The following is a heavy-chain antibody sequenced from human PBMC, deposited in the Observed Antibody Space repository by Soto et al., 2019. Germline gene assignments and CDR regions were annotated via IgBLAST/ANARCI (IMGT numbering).Heavy chain of an antibody. D-gene: IGHD6-13*01. CDR2: ISAYNGNT. V-gene: IGHV1-18*04. J-gene: IGHJ6*02. CDR3: ARDTGATGRQQLVVYYYCGMDV. Sequence: ASVKVSCKASGYTFTSYGISWVRQAPGQGLEWMGLISAYNGNTDYAQKLQGRVTMTTDTSTSTAYMELRSLRSDDTAVYYCARDTGATGRQQLVVYYYCGMDVWGQGTTVTVSS. CDR1: GYTFTSYG.